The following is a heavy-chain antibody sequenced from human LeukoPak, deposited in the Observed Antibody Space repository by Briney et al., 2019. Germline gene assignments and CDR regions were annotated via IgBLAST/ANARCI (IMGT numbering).Heavy chain of an antibody. V-gene: IGHV4-59*01. CDR1: GGSISSYY. CDR3: ARGDSSSVSGTYYRSYYFDY. D-gene: IGHD3-10*01. CDR2: IYYSGST. Sequence: SETLSLTCTVSGGSISSYYWSWIRQPPGKGLEWIGYIYYSGSTKYNPSLKRRRTIPVDTTKNHLSLKLSSGTAAETTLSYFARGDSSSVSGTYYRSYYFDYWGQGTLVTVSS. J-gene: IGHJ4*02.